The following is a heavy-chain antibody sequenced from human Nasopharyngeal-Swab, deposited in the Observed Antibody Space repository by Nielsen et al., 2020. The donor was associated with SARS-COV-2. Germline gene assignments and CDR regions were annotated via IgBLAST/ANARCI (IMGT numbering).Heavy chain of an antibody. J-gene: IGHJ5*02. CDR1: GESFSAYY. CDR3: AIVAPLRLRNWFDA. V-gene: IGHV4-34*01. CDR2: INQRLDA. D-gene: IGHD2-15*01. Sequence: SETLSLTCGVYGESFSAYYWSWLRQAPGKGLEWLGEINQRLDANHNPPLKRRVTISIDTSKNQFSLKLTSVTAADTAVYYCAIVAPLRLRNWFDAWGQGSLVTVSS.